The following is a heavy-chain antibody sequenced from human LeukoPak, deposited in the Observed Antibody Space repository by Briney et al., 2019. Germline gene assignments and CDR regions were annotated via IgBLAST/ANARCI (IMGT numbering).Heavy chain of an antibody. CDR1: GGSISSYY. V-gene: IGHV4-59*01. J-gene: IGHJ5*02. CDR3: ARVGGGYSSSSRFDP. CDR2: IYYSGST. Sequence: SETLSLTCTVSGGSISSYYWSWIRQPPGKGLEWIGYIYYSGSTNYNPSLESRVTISVDTSKNQFSLKLSSVTAADTAVYYCARVGGGYSSSSRFDPWGQGTLVTVSS. D-gene: IGHD6-6*01.